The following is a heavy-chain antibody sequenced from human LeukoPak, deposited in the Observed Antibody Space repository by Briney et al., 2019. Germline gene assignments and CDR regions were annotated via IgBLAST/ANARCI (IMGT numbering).Heavy chain of an antibody. D-gene: IGHD2-15*01. V-gene: IGHV1-46*01. CDR2: INPSGGST. J-gene: IGHJ3*02. CDR3: AGHLGYCSGGSCYSKNAFDI. Sequence: ASVKVSCKASGYTFTSYYMHWVRQAPGQGLEWMGIINPSGGSTSYAQKFQGRVTMTRDTSTSTVYMELSSLGSEDTAVYYCAGHLGYCSGGSCYSKNAFDIWGQGTMVTVSS. CDR1: GYTFTSYY.